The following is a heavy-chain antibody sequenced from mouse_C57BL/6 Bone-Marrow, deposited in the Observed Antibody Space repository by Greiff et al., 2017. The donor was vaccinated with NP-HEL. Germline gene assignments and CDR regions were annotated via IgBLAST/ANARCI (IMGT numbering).Heavy chain of an antibody. CDR2: SRNKANDYTT. J-gene: IGHJ4*01. D-gene: IGHD1-1*01. Sequence: EVKLMESGGGLVQSGRSLRLSCATSGFTFSDFYMEWVRQAPGKGLEWIAASRNKANDYTTEYSASVKGRFIVSRDTSQSILYLQMNALRAEDTAIYYCARDEGRFITHWGQGTSVTVSS. CDR1: GFTFSDFY. V-gene: IGHV7-1*01. CDR3: ARDEGRFITH.